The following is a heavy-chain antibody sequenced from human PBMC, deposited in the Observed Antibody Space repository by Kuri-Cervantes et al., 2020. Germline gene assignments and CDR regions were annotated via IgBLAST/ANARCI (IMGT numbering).Heavy chain of an antibody. CDR2: ISYDGSNK. D-gene: IGHD6-13*01. CDR1: GFTFSSYA. J-gene: IGHJ4*02. V-gene: IGHV3-30*18. Sequence: GGSLRLSCAASGFTFSSYAMSWVRQAPGKGLEWVAVISYDGSNKYYADSVKGRFTISRDNSKNTLYLQMNSLRAEDTAVYYCAKAEIGSSSYYWGQGTLVTVSS. CDR3: AKAEIGSSSYY.